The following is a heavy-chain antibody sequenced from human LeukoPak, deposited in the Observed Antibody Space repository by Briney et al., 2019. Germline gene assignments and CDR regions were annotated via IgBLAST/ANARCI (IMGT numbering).Heavy chain of an antibody. D-gene: IGHD2-2*01. CDR1: GYTFTSYY. Sequence: ASVKVSCKASGYTFTSYYMHWVRQAPGQGLEWMGIINPSGGSTSYAQKFQGRVTMTRDMSTSTVYMELSSLRSEDTAVYYCARGMRIVVVPAAMIPNFDSWGQGTLVTASS. J-gene: IGHJ4*02. CDR3: ARGMRIVVVPAAMIPNFDS. V-gene: IGHV1-46*01. CDR2: INPSGGST.